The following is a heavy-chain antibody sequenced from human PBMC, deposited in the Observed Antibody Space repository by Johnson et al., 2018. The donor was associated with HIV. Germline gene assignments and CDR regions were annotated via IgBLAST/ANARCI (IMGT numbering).Heavy chain of an antibody. CDR2: ISWNGGSA. V-gene: IGHV3-20*04. J-gene: IGHJ3*02. CDR1: GFTFSSYW. CDR3: AKLTTGLTPINDAFDI. D-gene: IGHD3-22*01. Sequence: VQLVESGGGVVQAGRSLRLSCAASGFTFSSYWMHWVRQAPGKGLEWVSGISWNGGSADYADSVKGRFTTSRDNAKNSLYLQMSSLRAEDTAFYYCAKLTTGLTPINDAFDIWGQGTMVTVSS.